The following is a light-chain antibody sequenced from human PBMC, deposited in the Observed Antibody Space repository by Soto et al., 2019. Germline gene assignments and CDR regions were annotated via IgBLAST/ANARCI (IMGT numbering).Light chain of an antibody. J-gene: IGKJ4*02. Sequence: FLGGDVKTYLAWYQQKLGQPPRLXIFEVSSHVSGMSDRFSGGGSGTDFTLKISRVEAEDVAVYYCKQSGQWPRTFGEGTKVDIK. V-gene: IGKV2D-29*01. CDR2: EVS. CDR3: KQSGQWPRT. CDR1: FLGGDVKTY.